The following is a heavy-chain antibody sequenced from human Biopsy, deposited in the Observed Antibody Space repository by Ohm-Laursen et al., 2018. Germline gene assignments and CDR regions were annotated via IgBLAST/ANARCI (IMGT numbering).Heavy chain of an antibody. V-gene: IGHV3-30*18. CDR2: ISHDGSVK. Sequence: SLRLSCAASGFTFSSYGMQWVRQAPGKGLEWVAVISHDGSVKHYADSVKGRFTTSRDNAKNTLFLQMNSLRAEDTAVYCCAKEETAYSSTSLDYWGQGTLVTVSS. CDR3: AKEETAYSSTSLDY. CDR1: GFTFSSYG. D-gene: IGHD6-13*01. J-gene: IGHJ4*02.